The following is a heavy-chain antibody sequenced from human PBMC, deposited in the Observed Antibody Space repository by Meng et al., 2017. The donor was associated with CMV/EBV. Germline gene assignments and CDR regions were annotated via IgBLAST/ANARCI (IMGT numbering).Heavy chain of an antibody. CDR3: AKDTTYNWNHGAFDI. CDR2: ISWNSGSI. J-gene: IGHJ3*02. D-gene: IGHD1-20*01. Sequence: SLKISCAASGFTFDDYAMHWVRQAPGKGLEWVPGISWNSGSIGYADSVKGRFTISRDNAKNSLYLQMNSLRAEDTALYYCAKDTTYNWNHGAFDIWGQGTMVTVSS. V-gene: IGHV3-9*01. CDR1: GFTFDDYA.